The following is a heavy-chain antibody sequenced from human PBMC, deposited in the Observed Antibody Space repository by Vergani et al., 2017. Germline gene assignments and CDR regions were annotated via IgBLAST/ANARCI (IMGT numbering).Heavy chain of an antibody. Sequence: QVLLVQSGAEVKKPGASVKVSCKASGYTFTGYYMHWVRQAPGQGLEWMGWINPKSGGTNYAQKFQGRVTMTRDTSISTAYMELRRLRSDDTAVYYCARGRRPVASSYYDSSGYYFSDYFDYWGQGTLVPVSS. CDR1: GYTFTGYY. J-gene: IGHJ4*02. CDR2: INPKSGGT. CDR3: ARGRRPVASSYYDSSGYYFSDYFDY. V-gene: IGHV1-2*02. D-gene: IGHD3-22*01.